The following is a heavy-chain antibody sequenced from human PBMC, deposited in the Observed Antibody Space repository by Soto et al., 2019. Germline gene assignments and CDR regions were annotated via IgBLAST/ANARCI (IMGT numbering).Heavy chain of an antibody. Sequence: QVQLVQSGAEEKKPGASVKVSCKASGYTFTTYPMNWLRQAPGQRPEWMGWINVGNGGTKYSQNFQGRVSITRDTSENKAYMQLSRLRSDDTAVYYCATDRRGYCSGGSWHEAWFDPWGQGTLVTVTS. CDR3: ATDRRGYCSGGSWHEAWFDP. CDR2: INVGNGGT. V-gene: IGHV1-3*05. J-gene: IGHJ5*02. D-gene: IGHD2-15*01. CDR1: GYTFTTYP.